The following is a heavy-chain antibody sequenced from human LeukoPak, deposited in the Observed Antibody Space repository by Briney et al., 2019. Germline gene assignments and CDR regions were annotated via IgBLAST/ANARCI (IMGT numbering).Heavy chain of an antibody. D-gene: IGHD6-6*01. V-gene: IGHV3-48*03. CDR1: GFTFSNYE. Sequence: GGSLRLSCAASGFTFSNYEMNWVRQAPGKGLEWVSYISSSGDTVYYADSVKGRFTISRDNAKKSLYLQMSSLRDEDTAVYYCARVLVGFDYWGQGTLVTVSS. CDR3: ARVLVGFDY. J-gene: IGHJ4*02. CDR2: ISSSGDTV.